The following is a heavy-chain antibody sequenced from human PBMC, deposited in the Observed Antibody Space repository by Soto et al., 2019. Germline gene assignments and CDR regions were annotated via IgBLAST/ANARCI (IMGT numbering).Heavy chain of an antibody. V-gene: IGHV4-59*01. CDR3: ARDRHWNYAGYFDY. CDR1: GGSISSYY. Sequence: PSETLSLTCTVSGGSISSYYWSWIRQPPGKGLEWIGYIYYSGSTNYNPSLKSRVTISVDTSKNQFSLKLSSVTAADTAVYYCARDRHWNYAGYFDYWGQGTLVTVYS. J-gene: IGHJ4*02. CDR2: IYYSGST. D-gene: IGHD1-7*01.